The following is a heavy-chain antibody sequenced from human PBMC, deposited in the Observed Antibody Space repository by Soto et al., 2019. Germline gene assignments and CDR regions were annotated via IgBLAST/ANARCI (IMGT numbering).Heavy chain of an antibody. CDR1: GFTFSSYS. CDR2: ISSSSSYI. CDR3: ARLAWSGSYYYYYGMDV. D-gene: IGHD3-3*01. J-gene: IGHJ6*02. V-gene: IGHV3-21*01. Sequence: GSLRLSCAASGFTFSSYSMNWVRQAPGKGLERVSSISSSSSYIYYADSVKGRFTTSRDNAKNSLYLQMNSLRAEDTAVYYCARLAWSGSYYYYYGMDVWGQGTTVTVSS.